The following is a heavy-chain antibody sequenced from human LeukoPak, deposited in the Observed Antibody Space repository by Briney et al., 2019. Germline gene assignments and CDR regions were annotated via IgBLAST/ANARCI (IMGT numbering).Heavy chain of an antibody. CDR2: INHSGST. CDR1: GGSFSGYY. V-gene: IGHV4-34*01. J-gene: IGHJ4*02. CDR3: ARDLAVAGTTGY. D-gene: IGHD6-19*01. Sequence: ASETLSLTCAVYGGSFSGYYWSWIRQPPGKGLEWIGEINHSGSTNYNPSLKSRVTISVDTSKNQFSLKLSSVTAADTAVYYCARDLAVAGTTGYWGQGTLVTVSS.